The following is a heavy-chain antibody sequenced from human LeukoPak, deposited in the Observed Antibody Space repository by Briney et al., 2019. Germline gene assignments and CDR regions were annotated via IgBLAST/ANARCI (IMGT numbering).Heavy chain of an antibody. Sequence: ASVKVSCKASGYTFTGYYMHWVRQARGQGLEWMGWINPNSGGTNYAQKFQGRVTMTRDTSISTAYMELSRLRFDDTAVYYCASGDYGDPPLNYWGQGTLVTVSS. CDR2: INPNSGGT. D-gene: IGHD4-17*01. CDR3: ASGDYGDPPLNY. V-gene: IGHV1-2*02. CDR1: GYTFTGYY. J-gene: IGHJ4*02.